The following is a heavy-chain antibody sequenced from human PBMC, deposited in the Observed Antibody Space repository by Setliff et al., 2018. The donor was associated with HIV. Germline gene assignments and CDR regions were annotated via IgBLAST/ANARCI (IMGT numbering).Heavy chain of an antibody. Sequence: PSETLSLTCTVSGPSITNTAYYWGWVRQSPGKGLDWIANIHFGGSVYRNPSLRSRVTISVDTSGHQFSLKLTSVTAADTAIYYCANPAFGVGGGEIFEYWGQGILVTVSS. D-gene: IGHD2-15*01. CDR3: ANPAFGVGGGEIFEY. CDR1: GPSITNTAYY. V-gene: IGHV4-39*01. CDR2: IHFGGSV. J-gene: IGHJ4*02.